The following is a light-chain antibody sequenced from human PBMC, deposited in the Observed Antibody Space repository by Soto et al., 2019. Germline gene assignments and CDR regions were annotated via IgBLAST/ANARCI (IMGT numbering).Light chain of an antibody. J-gene: IGKJ5*01. CDR2: GAS. Sequence: EIVMTQSPATLSVSPGERVTLSCRASQNILSNLAWYQQKPGQAPRLLIYGASTRATGIPARFSGSGSGTEFTLTVSSLQSEDFAVYYCQQYNNWPITFGQGTRLEIK. V-gene: IGKV3-15*01. CDR1: QNILSN. CDR3: QQYNNWPIT.